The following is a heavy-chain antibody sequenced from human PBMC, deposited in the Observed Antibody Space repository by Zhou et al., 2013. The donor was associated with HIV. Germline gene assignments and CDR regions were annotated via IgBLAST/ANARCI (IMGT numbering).Heavy chain of an antibody. V-gene: IGHV1-2*02. CDR3: ARDLYSSSGGVYYYYYGMDV. CDR1: GYTFTGYY. Sequence: QVQLVQSGAEVKKPGASVKVSCKASGYTFTGYYMHWVRQAPGQGLEWMGWINPNSGGTNYAQKFQGRVTMTRDTSISTAYMELSRLRSDDTAVYYCARDLYSSSGGVYYYYYGMDVWGQGTTVTVSS. CDR2: INPNSGGT. D-gene: IGHD6-13*01. J-gene: IGHJ6*02.